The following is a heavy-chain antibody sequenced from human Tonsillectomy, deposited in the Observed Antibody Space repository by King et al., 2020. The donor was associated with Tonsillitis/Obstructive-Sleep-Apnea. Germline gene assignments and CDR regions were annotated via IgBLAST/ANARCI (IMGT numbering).Heavy chain of an antibody. V-gene: IGHV4-4*07. D-gene: IGHD3-22*01. CDR3: ARESYYYDSSGYPFDC. CDR1: GGSISSYY. Sequence: QLQESGPGLVKPSETLSLTCTVSGGSISSYYWSWLRQPAGKGLAWIGRIYTSGSTNYNPSLKSRITMSVDTSKNQFSLKLSSVTAADTAVYYCARESYYYDSSGYPFDCWGQGTLVTVSS. CDR2: IYTSGST. J-gene: IGHJ4*02.